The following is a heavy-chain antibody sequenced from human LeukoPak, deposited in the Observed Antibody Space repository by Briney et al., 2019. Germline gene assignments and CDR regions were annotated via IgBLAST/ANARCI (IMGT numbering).Heavy chain of an antibody. V-gene: IGHV2-70*11. J-gene: IGHJ4*02. CDR2: IGWVDDK. D-gene: IGHD5-18*01. CDR3: APMIPLSIARYSCKTFDY. Sequence: SRQPPGKALEWLARIGWVDDKYYSTSLKTRLTISKDTSKNHVVLTMTNLDAVDTATYYCAPMIPLSIARYSCKTFDYWGRGTLVTVSS.